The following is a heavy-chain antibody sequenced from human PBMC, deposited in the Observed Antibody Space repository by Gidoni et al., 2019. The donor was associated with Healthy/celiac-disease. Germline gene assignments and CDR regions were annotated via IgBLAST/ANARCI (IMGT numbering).Heavy chain of an antibody. CDR2: INHSGST. V-gene: IGHV4-34*01. Sequence: QVQLQQCGAGLLKPSETLSRTCAVYGGYFSGYYWSWIRPPPGKGLEWIGEINHSGSTNYNPSLKSRVTIAVDTSKNQFSLKLSSVTAADTAVYYCARDGEQQLDWGQGTLVTVSS. D-gene: IGHD6-13*01. J-gene: IGHJ4*02. CDR3: ARDGEQQLD. CDR1: GGYFSGYY.